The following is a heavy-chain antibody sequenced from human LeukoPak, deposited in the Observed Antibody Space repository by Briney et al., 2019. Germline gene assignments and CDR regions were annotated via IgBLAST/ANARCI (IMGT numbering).Heavy chain of an antibody. CDR2: IYYSGST. Sequence: PSETLSLTCTVSGGSISSSSYYWGWIRQPPGKGLEWIGSIYYSGSTYYNPSLKSRVTISVDTSKNQFSLKLSSVTAADTAVYYCAKGSLEWLLYSQHMDVWGKGTTVTVSS. CDR3: AKGSLEWLLYSQHMDV. CDR1: GGSISSSSYY. J-gene: IGHJ6*03. V-gene: IGHV4-39*07. D-gene: IGHD3-3*01.